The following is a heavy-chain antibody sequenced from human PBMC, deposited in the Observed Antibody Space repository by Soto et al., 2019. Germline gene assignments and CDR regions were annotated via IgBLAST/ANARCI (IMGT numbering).Heavy chain of an antibody. D-gene: IGHD5-12*01. Sequence: ASVKVSCKASGYTFTIYYMHWVRQAPGQGLEWMGIINPSGGSTSYAQKFQGRVTMTRDTSTSTVYMELSSLRSEDTAVYYCARGVRVATTRVWYYFDYWGQGTLVTVSS. V-gene: IGHV1-46*03. CDR1: GYTFTIYY. J-gene: IGHJ4*02. CDR3: ARGVRVATTRVWYYFDY. CDR2: INPSGGST.